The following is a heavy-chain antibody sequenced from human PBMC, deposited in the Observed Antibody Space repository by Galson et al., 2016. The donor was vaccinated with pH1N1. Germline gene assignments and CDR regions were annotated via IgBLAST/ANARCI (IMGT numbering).Heavy chain of an antibody. CDR2: IIPIFGTP. Sequence: SVKVSCKASGGPFSAFAIHWVRQAPGQGLEWIGGIIPIFGTPTYAQKFQGRVTITADESSTTHYMELRSLRSEDTVIYCCATRHKYFDTSGFQNWGQGTLVTVSS. CDR1: GGPFSAFA. D-gene: IGHD3-22*01. CDR3: ATRHKYFDTSGFQN. V-gene: IGHV1-69*13. J-gene: IGHJ4*02.